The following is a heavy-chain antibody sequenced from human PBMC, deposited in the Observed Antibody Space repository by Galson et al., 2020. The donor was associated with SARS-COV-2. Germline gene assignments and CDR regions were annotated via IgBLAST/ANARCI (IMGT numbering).Heavy chain of an antibody. CDR2: ISWNSGSI. CDR1: GFTFDDYA. J-gene: IGHJ4*01. V-gene: IGHV3-9*01. Sequence: GGSLRLSCAASGFTFDDYAMHWVRQAPGKGLEWVSGISWNSGSIGYADSVKGRFTISRDNAKNSLYLQMNSLRAEDTALYYCASHCSSTSCYFDYWGQEPWSPSPQ. CDR3: ASHCSSTSCYFDY. D-gene: IGHD2-2*01.